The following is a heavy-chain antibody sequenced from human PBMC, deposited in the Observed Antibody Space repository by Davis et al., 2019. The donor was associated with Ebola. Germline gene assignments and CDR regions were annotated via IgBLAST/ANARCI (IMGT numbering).Heavy chain of an antibody. Sequence: MPSETLSLTCTVSGGSISDYNYCWGWIRQPPGKGLEWIGCVTKSGNAYYKPSLQSRVIISVDTSSDQFSLRMTSLTAADTALYFCASRPASAIPDFWGPGTLVTVSS. J-gene: IGHJ4*02. CDR3: ASRPASAIPDF. V-gene: IGHV4-39*01. D-gene: IGHD2-2*01. CDR1: GGSISDYNYC. CDR2: VTKSGNA.